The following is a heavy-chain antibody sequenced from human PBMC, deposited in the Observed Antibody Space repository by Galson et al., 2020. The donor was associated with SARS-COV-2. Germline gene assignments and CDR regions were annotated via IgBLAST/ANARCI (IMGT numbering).Heavy chain of an antibody. CDR2: IYSGGST. D-gene: IGHD3-22*01. J-gene: IGHJ6*03. V-gene: IGHV3-66*01. CDR1: GFTVSSNY. Sequence: GESLKISCAASGFTVSSNYMSWVRQAPGKGLEWVSVIYSGGSTYYADSVKGRFTISRDNSKNTLYLQMNSLRAEDTAVYYCARSRFGGSGYYFYYYYYYMDVWGKGTTVTISS. CDR3: ARSRFGGSGYYFYYYYYYMDV.